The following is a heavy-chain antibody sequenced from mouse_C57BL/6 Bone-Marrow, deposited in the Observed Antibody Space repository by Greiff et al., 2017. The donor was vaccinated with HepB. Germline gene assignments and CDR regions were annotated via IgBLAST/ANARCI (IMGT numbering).Heavy chain of an antibody. CDR1: GYTFTSYW. D-gene: IGHD2-5*01. CDR2: INPSSGYT. V-gene: IGHV1-7*01. J-gene: IGHJ4*01. Sequence: ESGAELAKPGASVKLSCKASGYTFTSYWMHWVKQRPGQGLEWIGYINPSSGYTKYNQKFKDKATVTADKSSSTAYMQLSSLTYEDSAVYYCARKSNYGVYAMDYWGQGTSVTVSS. CDR3: ARKSNYGVYAMDY.